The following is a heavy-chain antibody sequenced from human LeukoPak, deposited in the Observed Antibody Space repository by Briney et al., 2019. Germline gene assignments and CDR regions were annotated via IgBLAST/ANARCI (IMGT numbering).Heavy chain of an antibody. CDR1: GFTFSSYA. D-gene: IGHD3-3*01. CDR3: AKGVYDFWSGSEAFDI. V-gene: IGHV3-30*04. CDR2: ISYDGSNK. Sequence: GGSLRLSCAASGFTFSSYAMHWVRQAPGKGLEWVAVISYDGSNKYYADSVKGRFTISRNNSKNTLYLQMNSLRAEDTAVYYCAKGVYDFWSGSEAFDIWGQGTMVTVSS. J-gene: IGHJ3*02.